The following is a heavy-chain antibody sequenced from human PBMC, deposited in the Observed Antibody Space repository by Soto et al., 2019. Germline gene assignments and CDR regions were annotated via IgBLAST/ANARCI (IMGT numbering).Heavy chain of an antibody. D-gene: IGHD3-22*01. J-gene: IGHJ4*02. V-gene: IGHV1-18*04. CDR1: GYTFTSYG. CDR2: ISAYNGNT. Sequence: GASVKVSCKASGYTFTSYGISWVRQAPGQGLEWMGWISAYNGNTNYAQKLQGRVTMTTDTSTSTAYMELRSLRSDDTAVYYCARGDYYDSSGYYYDYWGQGTLVTVSS. CDR3: ARGDYYDSSGYYYDY.